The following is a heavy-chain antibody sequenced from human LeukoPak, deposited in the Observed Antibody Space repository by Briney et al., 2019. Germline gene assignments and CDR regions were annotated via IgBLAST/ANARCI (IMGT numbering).Heavy chain of an antibody. CDR1: GFTFSSYA. D-gene: IGHD6-19*01. CDR2: ISSNGGST. CDR3: ARTRVRIAVAAGFDP. J-gene: IGHJ5*02. Sequence: PGGSLRLSCAASGFTFSSYAMHWVRQAPGKGLEYVSAISSNGGSTYYANSVKGGFTISRDNSKNTLYLQMGSLRAEDMAVYYCARTRVRIAVAAGFDPWGQGTLVTVSS. V-gene: IGHV3-64*01.